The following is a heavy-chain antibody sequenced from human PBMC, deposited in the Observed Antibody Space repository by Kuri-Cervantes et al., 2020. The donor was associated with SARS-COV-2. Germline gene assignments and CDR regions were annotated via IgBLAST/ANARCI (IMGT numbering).Heavy chain of an antibody. CDR2: ISAYNGNT. D-gene: IGHD1-26*01. CDR3: ARQGSGGNDAFDI. CDR1: GYTFTSYG. Sequence: ASVKVSCKASGYTFTSYGISWVRQAPGQGLEWMGWISAYNGNTNYAQKLQGRVTMTRDTSISTAYMELSRLRSDDTAVYYCARQGSGGNDAFDIWGQGTMVTVSS. V-gene: IGHV1-18*01. J-gene: IGHJ3*02.